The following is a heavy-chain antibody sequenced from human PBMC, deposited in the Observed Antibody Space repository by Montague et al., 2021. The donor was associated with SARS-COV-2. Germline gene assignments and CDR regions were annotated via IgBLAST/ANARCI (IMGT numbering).Heavy chain of an antibody. CDR2: ISGSGGTT. D-gene: IGHD3-22*01. Sequence: SLRLSCAASGFTFSYYAMSRVRQAPGKGLEWVSTISGSGGTTYYADSVKGRFTISRDNSKNTLYLRMNSLRAEDTAVYYCAKAHYYGSSGYYFWGQGTLVTVSS. J-gene: IGHJ4*02. CDR3: AKAHYYGSSGYYF. V-gene: IGHV3-23*01. CDR1: GFTFSYYA.